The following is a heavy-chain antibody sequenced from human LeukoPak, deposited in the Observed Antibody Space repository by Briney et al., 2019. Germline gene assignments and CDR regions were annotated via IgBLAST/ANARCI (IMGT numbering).Heavy chain of an antibody. Sequence: SETLSLTCTVSGGSISSSSYYWGWIRQPPGKGLEWIGSIYYSGSTYYNPSLKSRVTISVDTSKNQFSLKLSSVTAADMAVYYCARLCYSRSPPGSVDYWGQGTLVSVSS. J-gene: IGHJ4*02. CDR2: IYYSGST. D-gene: IGHD6-6*01. V-gene: IGHV4-39*01. CDR3: ARLCYSRSPPGSVDY. CDR1: GGSISSSSYY.